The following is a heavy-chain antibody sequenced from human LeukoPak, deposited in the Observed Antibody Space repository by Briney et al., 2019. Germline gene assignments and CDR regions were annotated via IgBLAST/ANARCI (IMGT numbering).Heavy chain of an antibody. D-gene: IGHD6-19*01. V-gene: IGHV3-9*01. CDR2: ISWNSGSI. Sequence: SLRLSCAASGFTFDDYAMHWVRQAPGKGLEWVSGISWNSGSIGYADSVKGRFTISRDNAKNSLYLQMNSLRAEDTALYYCAKDIASAVAGPYYYYGMDVWGQGTTVTVSS. J-gene: IGHJ6*02. CDR3: AKDIASAVAGPYYYYGMDV. CDR1: GFTFDDYA.